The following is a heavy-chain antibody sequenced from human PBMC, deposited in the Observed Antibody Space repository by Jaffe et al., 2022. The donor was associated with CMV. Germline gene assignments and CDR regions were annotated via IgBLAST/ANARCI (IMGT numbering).Heavy chain of an antibody. CDR2: IYYSGST. J-gene: IGHJ4*02. V-gene: IGHV4-39*01. Sequence: QLQLQESGPGLVKPSETLSLTCTVSGGSISSSSYYWGWIRQPPGKGLEWIGSIYYSGSTYYNPSLKSRVTISVDTSKNQFSLKLSSVTAADTAVYYCARLDNEYSSSRPFDYWGQGTLVTVSS. CDR3: ARLDNEYSSSRPFDY. D-gene: IGHD6-6*01. CDR1: GGSISSSSYY.